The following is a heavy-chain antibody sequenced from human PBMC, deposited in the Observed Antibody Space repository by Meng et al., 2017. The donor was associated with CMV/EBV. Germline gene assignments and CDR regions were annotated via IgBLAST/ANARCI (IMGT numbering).Heavy chain of an antibody. J-gene: IGHJ4*02. D-gene: IGHD2-8*01. Sequence: SVKVSCKASGFTFTSSAVQWVRQARGQRLEWIGWIVVGSGNTNYAQKFQERVTITRDMSTSTAYMELSSPRSEDTAVYYCAAFRWANGVPFFWDYWGQGTLVTVSS. CDR1: GFTFTSSA. CDR2: IVVGSGNT. V-gene: IGHV1-58*01. CDR3: AAFRWANGVPFFWDY.